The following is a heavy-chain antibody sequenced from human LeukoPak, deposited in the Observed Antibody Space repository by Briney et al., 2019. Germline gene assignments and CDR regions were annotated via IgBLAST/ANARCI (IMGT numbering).Heavy chain of an antibody. J-gene: IGHJ4*01. CDR1: GFTFSNSA. Sequence: GGFLRLSCAASGFTFSNSAMSWVRQAPGKGLEWVSTLSGSGITTYYADSVEGRFTISRDNSKNTLYLQMNSLRAEDTAVYYCAKGIYSSGWSYFDYWGHGTLVTVSS. D-gene: IGHD6-19*01. V-gene: IGHV3-23*01. CDR2: LSGSGITT. CDR3: AKGIYSSGWSYFDY.